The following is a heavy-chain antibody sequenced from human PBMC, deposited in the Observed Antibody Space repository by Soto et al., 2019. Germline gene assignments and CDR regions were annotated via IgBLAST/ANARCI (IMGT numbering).Heavy chain of an antibody. D-gene: IGHD4-17*01. V-gene: IGHV1-46*02. CDR3: ARGPDDSDVPRWEY. Sequence: QVQLVQSGAEVRKPGASVRLSCETSGYNFNQYYIHWVRQAPGQGLEWMGIINLRGGTTEYAHKLRGRVTVTGDTSTSTAYMQLSSLRSEDTAVYFCARGPDDSDVPRWEYWGQGTLVTVSS. CDR1: GYNFNQYY. J-gene: IGHJ4*02. CDR2: INLRGGTT.